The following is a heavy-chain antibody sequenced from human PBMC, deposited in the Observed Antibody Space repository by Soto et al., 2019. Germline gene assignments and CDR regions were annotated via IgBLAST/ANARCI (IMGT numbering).Heavy chain of an antibody. Sequence: QVQLQESGPGLLKPSQTLSLTCTVSGGSIRSDGYYWSWIRQRPGKALGRFGYMNYRGITYYNPSHKIRLTISEDTSKNHFSLNLSSVTAADTAVYYCARDGLSGGDAFEIWGQGTVVVVSS. CDR3: ARDGLSGGDAFEI. CDR2: MNYRGIT. J-gene: IGHJ3*02. V-gene: IGHV4-31*03. CDR1: GGSIRSDGYY. D-gene: IGHD3-10*01.